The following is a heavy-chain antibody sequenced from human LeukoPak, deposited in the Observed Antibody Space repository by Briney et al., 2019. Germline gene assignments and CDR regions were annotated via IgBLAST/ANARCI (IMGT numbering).Heavy chain of an antibody. CDR1: GYTFTGYY. CDR3: ARSNSDIVVVPADWDY. V-gene: IGHV1-2*02. J-gene: IGHJ4*02. Sequence: ASVKVSCKTSGYTFTGYYIQWVRQAPGQGLEWMGYINPTSGGTNYAQEFQGRVTMTRDTSISTAYMELSRLRSDDTAVYYCARSNSDIVVVPADWDYWGQGTLVTVSS. D-gene: IGHD2-2*01. CDR2: INPTSGGT.